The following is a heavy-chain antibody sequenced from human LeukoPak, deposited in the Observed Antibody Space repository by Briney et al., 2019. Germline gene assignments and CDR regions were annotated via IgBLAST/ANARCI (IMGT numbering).Heavy chain of an antibody. CDR1: GGSISSGAYY. D-gene: IGHD4-11*01. Sequence: PSETLSLTCTASGGSISSGAYYWSWIRQPLGKGLEWIGYIYYSGSTHYNPSLKSRVTISVDTSKNQFSLKLSSVTAADTAVYYCARRLSYSNLLYWGQGTLVTVSS. CDR2: IYYSGST. J-gene: IGHJ4*02. CDR3: ARRLSYSNLLY. V-gene: IGHV4-30-4*08.